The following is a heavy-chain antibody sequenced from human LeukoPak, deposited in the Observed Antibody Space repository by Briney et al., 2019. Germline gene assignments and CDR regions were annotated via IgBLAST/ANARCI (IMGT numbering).Heavy chain of an antibody. CDR3: VRDNRSYNFDY. V-gene: IGHV3-74*01. Sequence: GSLLLSCAASGFTFSRYWMHWVRRAQGKGLVWGSCIKSDGRSTNTEDSGKGRFTISRDNAKITLYLQMNSLRAEDTAVYYCVRDNRSYNFDYWGQGTLVTVSS. CDR1: GFTFSRYW. D-gene: IGHD1-26*01. CDR2: IKSDGRST. J-gene: IGHJ4*02.